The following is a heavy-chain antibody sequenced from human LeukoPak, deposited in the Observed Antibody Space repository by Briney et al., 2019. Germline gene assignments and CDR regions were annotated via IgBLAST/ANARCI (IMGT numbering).Heavy chain of an antibody. Sequence: TGGSLRLSCAASGFTFSSYAVSWVRQAPGKGLEWVSAISGSGGSTYYADSVKGRFTIFRDNSKNMLYLQMNSLRVEDTAVYYCAKGHGDSSGYYYFDSWGQGTLVTVSS. V-gene: IGHV3-23*01. CDR1: GFTFSSYA. D-gene: IGHD3-22*01. J-gene: IGHJ4*02. CDR3: AKGHGDSSGYYYFDS. CDR2: ISGSGGST.